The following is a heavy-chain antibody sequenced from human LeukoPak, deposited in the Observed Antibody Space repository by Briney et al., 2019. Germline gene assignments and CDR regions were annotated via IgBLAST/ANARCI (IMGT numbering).Heavy chain of an antibody. CDR1: GGSISSGGYS. Sequence: SETLSLTCAVSGGSISSGGYSWNWIRQPPGKGLEWIGYINHSGSTYYTPSLKSRVTISVDKSKNQFSLNLSSVTAADTAVYYCARRYDSRYDYWGQGTLVTVSS. J-gene: IGHJ4*02. CDR3: ARRYDSRYDY. CDR2: INHSGST. V-gene: IGHV4-30-2*01. D-gene: IGHD3-10*01.